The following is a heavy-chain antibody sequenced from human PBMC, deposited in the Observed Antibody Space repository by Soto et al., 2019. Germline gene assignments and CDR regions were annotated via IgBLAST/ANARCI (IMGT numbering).Heavy chain of an antibody. V-gene: IGHV3-33*01. J-gene: IGHJ6*02. CDR1: GFTFSSYG. D-gene: IGHD6-13*01. CDR2: IWYDGSNK. Sequence: PGGSLRLSCAASGFTFSSYGMHWVRQAPGKGLEWVAVIWYDGSNKYYADSVKGRFTICRDNSKNTLYLQMNSLSAEATAAFYCARDRGEYSSSWPAYHYHYYACMDVWGQGTTVTVSS. CDR3: ARDRGEYSSSWPAYHYHYYACMDV.